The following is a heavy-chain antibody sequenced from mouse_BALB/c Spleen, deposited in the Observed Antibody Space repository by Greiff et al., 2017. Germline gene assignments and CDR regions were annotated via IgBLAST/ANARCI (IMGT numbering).Heavy chain of an antibody. Sequence: EVQLVESGTVLARPGASVKMSCKASGYSFTSYWMHWVKQRPGQGLEWIGAIYPGNSDTSYNQKFKGKAKLTAVTSASTAYMELSSLTNEDSAVYYCTRGGVTGTRGFDYWGQGTTLTVSS. D-gene: IGHD4-1*01. J-gene: IGHJ2*01. CDR3: TRGGVTGTRGFDY. CDR2: IYPGNSDT. CDR1: GYSFTSYW. V-gene: IGHV1-5*01.